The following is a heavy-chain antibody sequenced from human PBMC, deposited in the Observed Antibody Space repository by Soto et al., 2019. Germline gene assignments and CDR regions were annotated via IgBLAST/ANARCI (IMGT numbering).Heavy chain of an antibody. V-gene: IGHV4-59*01. Sequence: SETRSLTCTVSGGPISSYYWSWIRQPPGKGLEWIGYIYYSGSTNYNPSLKSRVTISVDTSKNQFSLKLSSVTAADTAVYYCARSGSMVRGSDDGAFDIWGQGTMVTVSS. CDR3: ARSGSMVRGSDDGAFDI. CDR1: GGPISSYY. CDR2: IYYSGST. J-gene: IGHJ3*02. D-gene: IGHD3-10*01.